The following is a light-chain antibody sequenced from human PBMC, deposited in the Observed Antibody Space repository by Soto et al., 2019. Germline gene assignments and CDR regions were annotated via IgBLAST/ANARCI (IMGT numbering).Light chain of an antibody. J-gene: IGKJ5*01. V-gene: IGKV3-11*01. CDR1: QSVSSY. CDR3: QQRSNWPPIT. CDR2: DAS. Sequence: ESVLRQSPATLSLSPGERATLPCRASQSVSSYLAWYQQKPGQAPRLLIYDASNRATGIPARFSGSGSGTDFTLTISSLEPEDFAVYYCQQRSNWPPITFGQGTRLEIK.